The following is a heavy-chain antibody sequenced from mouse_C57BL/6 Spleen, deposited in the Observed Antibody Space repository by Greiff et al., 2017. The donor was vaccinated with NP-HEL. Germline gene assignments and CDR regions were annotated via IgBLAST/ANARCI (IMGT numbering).Heavy chain of an antibody. CDR1: GYTFTSYW. J-gene: IGHJ3*01. D-gene: IGHD3-1*01. Sequence: VQLQQPGAELVMPGASVKLSCKASGYTFTSYWMHWVKQRPGQGLEWIGEIDPSDSYTNYNQKFKGKSTLTVDKSSSTAYMQLSSLTSADSAVYYCASSGRSFFAYWGQGTLVTVSA. CDR2: IDPSDSYT. V-gene: IGHV1-69*01. CDR3: ASSGRSFFAY.